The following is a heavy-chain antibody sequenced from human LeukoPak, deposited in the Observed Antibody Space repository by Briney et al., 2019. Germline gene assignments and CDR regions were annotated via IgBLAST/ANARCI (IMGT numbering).Heavy chain of an antibody. J-gene: IGHJ6*03. CDR2: MNPNSGNA. Sequence: GASMKVSCKASGYTFTSYDINWVRQATGQGLEWMRWMNPNSGNAGYAQKFQGRVTMTRNTSISTAYMELSSLRSEDTAVYYCARGRSTTPRNKYYYYMDVWGKGTTVTVSS. V-gene: IGHV1-8*01. CDR1: GYTFTSYD. CDR3: ARGRSTTPRNKYYYYMDV. D-gene: IGHD1-1*01.